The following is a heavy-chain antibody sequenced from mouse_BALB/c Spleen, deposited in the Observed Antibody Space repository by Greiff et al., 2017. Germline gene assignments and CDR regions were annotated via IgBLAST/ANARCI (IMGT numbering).Heavy chain of an antibody. CDR2: ISYSGST. J-gene: IGHJ4*01. D-gene: IGHD2-9*01. V-gene: IGHV3-2*02. CDR1: GYSITSDYA. CDR3: ALLRLDYYYAMDY. Sequence: EVQWVESGPGLVKPSQSLSLTCTVTGYSITSDYAWNWIRQFPGNKLEWMGYISYSGSTSYNPSLKSRISITRDTSKNQFFLQLNSVTTEDTATYYCALLRLDYYYAMDYWGQGTSVTVSS.